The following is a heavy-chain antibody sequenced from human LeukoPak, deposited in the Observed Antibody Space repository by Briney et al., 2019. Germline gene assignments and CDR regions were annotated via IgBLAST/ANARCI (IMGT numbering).Heavy chain of an antibody. CDR1: GYTFTSYA. V-gene: IGHV1-3*01. J-gene: IGHJ5*02. CDR2: INAGNGNT. CDR3: ARGPSIAAAGTRRPWFDP. Sequence: VSVKVSCKASGYTFTSYAMHWVRQAPGQRLEWMGWINAGNGNTKYSQKFQGRVTITRDTSASTAYMELSSLRSEDTAVYYCARGPSIAAAGTRRPWFDPWGQGTLVTVSS. D-gene: IGHD6-13*01.